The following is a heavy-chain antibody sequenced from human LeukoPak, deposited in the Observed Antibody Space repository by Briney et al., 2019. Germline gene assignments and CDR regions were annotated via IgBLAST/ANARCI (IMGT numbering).Heavy chain of an antibody. CDR3: AKAHYIHFLDY. D-gene: IGHD2/OR15-2a*01. CDR2: ISGSGDST. J-gene: IGHJ4*02. Sequence: PGGSLRLSCAASGFIFTTYAMSWVRQAPGKGLEWVSAISGSGDSTYYADSVKGRFTISRDNSKNTLYLQVNSLRAEDTAVYYCAKAHYIHFLDYWGQGTLVTVSS. V-gene: IGHV3-23*01. CDR1: GFIFTTYA.